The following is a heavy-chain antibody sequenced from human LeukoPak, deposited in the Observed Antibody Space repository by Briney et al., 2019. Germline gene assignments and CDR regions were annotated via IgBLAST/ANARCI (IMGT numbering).Heavy chain of an antibody. CDR3: ARDSPLLTV. Sequence: GGSLRLSCEGSGFTFSNYWMGWVRQAPGKGLQWVANIKTDGSEKYYVDSVKGRFTISRDNAKNSLYLQMNSLRAEDTATYYCARDSPLLTVWGQGTLVTVSS. CDR1: GFTFSNYW. V-gene: IGHV3-7*03. CDR2: IKTDGSEK. J-gene: IGHJ4*02. D-gene: IGHD3-9*01.